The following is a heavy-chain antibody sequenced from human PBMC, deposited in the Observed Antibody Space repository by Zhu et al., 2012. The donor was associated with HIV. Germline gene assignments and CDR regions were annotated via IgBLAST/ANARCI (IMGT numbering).Heavy chain of an antibody. CDR1: GFTFNKYA. D-gene: IGHD3-10*01. CDR3: AKGAAANYHYYYYMDV. V-gene: IGHV3-43*01. Sequence: EVQLVESGGNVIQPGGSLRLSCAASGFTFNKYAMHWVRQAPGKGLEWISLISWSGEATYYTGSVEGRFTISRDNXKNSLYLQMNSLRPEDTALYYCAKGAAANYHYYYYMDVWGKGTTVSVSS. J-gene: IGHJ6*03. CDR2: ISWSGEAT.